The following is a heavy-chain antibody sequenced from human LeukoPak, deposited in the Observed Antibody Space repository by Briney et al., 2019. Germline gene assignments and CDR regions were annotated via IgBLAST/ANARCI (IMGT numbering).Heavy chain of an antibody. CDR2: ISYSGTT. CDR3: ARGDDYKSTLFDY. Sequence: SETLSLTCTVSGGSISSYYWNWIRQPPGKGLEWIGYISYSGTTNYNPSLKSRVTISVDTSRKQFSLKLTSATAADTAVYYCARGDDYKSTLFDYWGQGTLVTVSS. J-gene: IGHJ4*02. V-gene: IGHV4-59*01. CDR1: GGSISSYY. D-gene: IGHD5-12*01.